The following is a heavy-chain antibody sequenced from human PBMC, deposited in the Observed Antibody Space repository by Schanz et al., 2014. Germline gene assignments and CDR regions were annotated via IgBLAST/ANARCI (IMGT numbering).Heavy chain of an antibody. V-gene: IGHV3-74*01. CDR3: AKDRQTTVNRVGYYYGMDV. D-gene: IGHD4-4*01. CDR2: ISGDGTTT. J-gene: IGHJ6*02. CDR1: GFTFSVYW. Sequence: EVQLVESGGGLVQPGGSLRLSCAASGFTFSVYWMHWVRQPPGEGLVSVLRISGDGTTTSYADSVKGRFTISRDDAKNSMYLQMNSLRAEDTALYYCAKDRQTTVNRVGYYYGMDVWGQGTTVTVSS.